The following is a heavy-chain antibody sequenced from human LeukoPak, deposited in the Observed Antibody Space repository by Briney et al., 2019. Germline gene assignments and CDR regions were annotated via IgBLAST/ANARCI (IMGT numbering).Heavy chain of an antibody. Sequence: PGGSLRLSCAASGFTVSSNYMSWVRQAPGKGLVWVSHINSDGSSTTYADSVKGRFTISRDNAKNTLYLQMNSLRAEDTAVYYCARAGRGLRYFDWLTYDYWGQGTLVTVSS. V-gene: IGHV3-74*01. CDR1: GFTVSSNY. CDR3: ARAGRGLRYFDWLTYDY. CDR2: INSDGSST. J-gene: IGHJ4*02. D-gene: IGHD3-9*01.